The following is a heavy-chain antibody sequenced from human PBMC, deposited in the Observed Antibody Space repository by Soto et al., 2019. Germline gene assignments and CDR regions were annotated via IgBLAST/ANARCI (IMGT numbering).Heavy chain of an antibody. Sequence: GASVKVSCKASGYTFTSYGISWVRQAPGQGLEWMGWISAYNGNTNNAQKLQGRVTMTTDTSTSTAYMELRSLRSDDTAVYYCARVYYYDSSGYCYYWGQGTLVTVSS. J-gene: IGHJ4*02. CDR2: ISAYNGNT. CDR3: ARVYYYDSSGYCYY. D-gene: IGHD3-22*01. CDR1: GYTFTSYG. V-gene: IGHV1-18*04.